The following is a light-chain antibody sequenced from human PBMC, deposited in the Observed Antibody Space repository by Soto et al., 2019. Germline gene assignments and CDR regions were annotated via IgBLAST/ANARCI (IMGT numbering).Light chain of an antibody. Sequence: EIVMTQSPATLSVSPGGIATLSCRASQSISDTLAWYQQKPGQAPRLLIYSASTGATGFPARFSGSGSGTDFTLTISSLQSEDFAVYYCQQYNNWPWTFGQGTKVEIK. J-gene: IGKJ1*01. CDR1: QSISDT. CDR3: QQYNNWPWT. CDR2: SAS. V-gene: IGKV3-15*01.